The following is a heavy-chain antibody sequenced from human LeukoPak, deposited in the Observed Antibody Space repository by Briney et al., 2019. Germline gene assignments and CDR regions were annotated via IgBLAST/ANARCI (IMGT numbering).Heavy chain of an antibody. CDR2: ISYDGSNK. CDR1: GFTFSSYA. V-gene: IGHV3-30*04. CDR3: AKDRVSELRGLMFMGGFDY. Sequence: GGSLRLSCAASGFTFSSYAMHWVRQAPGKGLEWVAVISYDGSNKYYADSVKGRFTISRDNSKNTLYLQMNSLRVEDTAVYYCAKDRVSELRGLMFMGGFDYWGQGTLVTVSS. D-gene: IGHD3-10*01. J-gene: IGHJ4*02.